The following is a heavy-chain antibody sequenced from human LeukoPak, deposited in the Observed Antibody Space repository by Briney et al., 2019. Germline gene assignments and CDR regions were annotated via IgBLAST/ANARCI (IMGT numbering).Heavy chain of an antibody. CDR2: IYSGGST. Sequence: QPGGSLRLSCAASGFTVSSNYMSWVRQAPGKGLEWVSVIYSGGSTYYADSVKGRFTISRDNSKNTLYLQMSSLRAEDTAVYYCVKETRYPPRLFDYWGQGTLVTVSS. CDR3: VKETRYPPRLFDY. J-gene: IGHJ4*02. V-gene: IGHV3-53*05. CDR1: GFTVSSNY. D-gene: IGHD1-1*01.